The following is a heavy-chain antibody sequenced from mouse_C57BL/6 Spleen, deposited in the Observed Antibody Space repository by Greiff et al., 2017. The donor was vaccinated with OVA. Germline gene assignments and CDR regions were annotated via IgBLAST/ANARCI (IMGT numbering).Heavy chain of an antibody. CDR1: GYTFTSYW. V-gene: IGHV1-15*01. Sequence: QVQLQQPGAELVRPGSSVKLSCKASGYTFTSYWMHWVKQTPVHGLEWIGAIDPETGGTAYNQKFKGKAILTADKSSSTAYMELRSLTSEDSAVYYCTRDYGSSYFDYWGQGTTLTVSS. J-gene: IGHJ2*01. CDR2: IDPETGGT. CDR3: TRDYGSSYFDY. D-gene: IGHD1-1*01.